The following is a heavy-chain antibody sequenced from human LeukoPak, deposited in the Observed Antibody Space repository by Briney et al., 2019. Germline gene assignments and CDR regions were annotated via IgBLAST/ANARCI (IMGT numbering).Heavy chain of an antibody. Sequence: GGSLRLSCAASGFTFSSYSMNWVRQAPGKGLEWVSYISSSSSTIYYADSVKGRFTISRDNAKNSLYLQMNSLRAEDTAVYYCARDIYYYDSSGYYSGFDYWGQGTLVTVSS. V-gene: IGHV3-48*01. J-gene: IGHJ4*02. D-gene: IGHD3-22*01. CDR1: GFTFSSYS. CDR3: ARDIYYYDSSGYYSGFDY. CDR2: ISSSSSTI.